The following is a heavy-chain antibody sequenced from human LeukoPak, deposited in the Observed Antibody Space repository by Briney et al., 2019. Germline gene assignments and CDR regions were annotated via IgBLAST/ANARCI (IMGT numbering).Heavy chain of an antibody. CDR3: ARGGGYCSGGSCPTPDY. V-gene: IGHV3-21*01. J-gene: IGHJ4*02. CDR1: GFTFSSYS. Sequence: RGSLRLSCAASGFTFSSYSMNWVRQAPGEGLEWVSSISTSSSYIYYADSVKGRFIIARDNAKNSLYLQMSSLRAEDTAVYYCARGGGYCSGGSCPTPDYWGQGTLVTVSS. D-gene: IGHD2-15*01. CDR2: ISTSSSYI.